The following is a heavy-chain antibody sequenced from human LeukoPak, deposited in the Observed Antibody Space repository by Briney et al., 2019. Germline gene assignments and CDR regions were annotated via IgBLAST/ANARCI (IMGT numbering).Heavy chain of an antibody. J-gene: IGHJ4*02. V-gene: IGHV3-23*01. D-gene: IGHD1-26*01. Sequence: GGSLRLSCAASGFTFSSYAMSWVRQAPGKGLEWVSAISGSGGSTYYADSVKGRFTISRDNSKNTLYLQMNSLRAEDTAVYYCANRDSGSYYPLDYWGQGTLVTVSS. CDR3: ANRDSGSYYPLDY. CDR2: ISGSGGST. CDR1: GFTFSSYA.